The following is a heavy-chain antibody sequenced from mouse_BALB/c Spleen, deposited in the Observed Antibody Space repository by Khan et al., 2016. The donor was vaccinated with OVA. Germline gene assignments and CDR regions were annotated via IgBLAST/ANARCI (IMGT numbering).Heavy chain of an antibody. D-gene: IGHD1-1*01. J-gene: IGHJ4*01. CDR3: ARPSTTKYDYVMDY. CDR2: ISNGGGST. Sequence: EVKVVESGGDLVQPGGSLKLSCAASGFTFSRYTMSWVRQTPEKRLEWVAFISNGGGSTYYPDTVKGRFTISRDKSKTTLYLQMNSRKSEDTAMYYCARPSTTKYDYVMDYWGQGTSVTVSS. CDR1: GFTFSRYT. V-gene: IGHV5-12-2*01.